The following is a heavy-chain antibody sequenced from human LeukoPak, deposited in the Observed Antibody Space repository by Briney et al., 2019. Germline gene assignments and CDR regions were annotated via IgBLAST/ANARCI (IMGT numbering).Heavy chain of an antibody. V-gene: IGHV3-30-3*01. J-gene: IGHJ3*02. CDR1: GFTFSSYA. CDR3: ARAGDGGQVDAFDI. CDR2: ISYDGSNK. D-gene: IGHD4-23*01. Sequence: GRSLRLSCAASGFTFSSYAMHWARQAPGKGLEGVAVISYDGSNKYYADSVKGRFTISRDNSKNTLYLQMNSLRAEDTAVYYCARAGDGGQVDAFDIWGQGTMVTVSS.